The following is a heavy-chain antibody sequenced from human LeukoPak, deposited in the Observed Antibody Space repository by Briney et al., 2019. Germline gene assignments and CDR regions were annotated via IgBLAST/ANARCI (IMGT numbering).Heavy chain of an antibody. Sequence: SETLSLTCTVSGGSISSYYWSWIRQPPGKGLEWIGYIYYSGSTNYNPSLKSRVTISVDTSKNQFSLKLSSVTAADTAVYYCARQGRGYSYGFDYWGQGTLVTVSS. D-gene: IGHD5-18*01. J-gene: IGHJ4*02. V-gene: IGHV4-59*08. CDR2: IYYSGST. CDR1: GGSISSYY. CDR3: ARQGRGYSYGFDY.